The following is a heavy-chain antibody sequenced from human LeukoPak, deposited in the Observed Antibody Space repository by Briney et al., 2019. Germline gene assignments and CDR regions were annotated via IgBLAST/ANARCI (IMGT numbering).Heavy chain of an antibody. CDR3: ASQKWDSPDCSGGSCYVFDY. J-gene: IGHJ4*02. CDR1: GGSISSGGYS. CDR2: IYHSGST. V-gene: IGHV4-30-2*01. D-gene: IGHD2-15*01. Sequence: SETLSLTCAVSGGSISSGGYSWSWIRQPPGKGLEWIGYIYHSGSTYYNPSLKSRVTISVDRSKNQFSLKLSSVTAADTAVYYCASQKWDSPDCSGGSCYVFDYWGQGTLVTVSS.